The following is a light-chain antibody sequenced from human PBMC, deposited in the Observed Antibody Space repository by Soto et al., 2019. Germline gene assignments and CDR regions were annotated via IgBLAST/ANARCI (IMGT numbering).Light chain of an antibody. CDR2: EAS. CDR1: HSIIKW. J-gene: IGKJ4*01. Sequence: VQLTLSPKTLSGYETDRDTITCRASHSIIKWLAWYQQKPGKAPNLLIYEASTLQSGVPSRFSGSGSGTEFTLTISSLQPDDSATYYCQQYNTFLTFGGGSKADIK. V-gene: IGKV1-5*03. CDR3: QQYNTFLT.